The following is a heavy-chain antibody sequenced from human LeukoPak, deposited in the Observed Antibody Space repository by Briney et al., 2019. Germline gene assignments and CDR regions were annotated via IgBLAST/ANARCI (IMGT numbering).Heavy chain of an antibody. Sequence: PGGSLRLSCAASGFTFTTYNMNWVRQAPGKGLEWVSYISPSSTTIYYTDSVKGRFTISRGNANNSLYLHMNSLRDEDTAVYYCASTTAAAGHFFDSWGQGALVTVSS. CDR3: ASTTAAAGHFFDS. CDR1: GFTFTTYN. J-gene: IGHJ4*02. D-gene: IGHD6-13*01. CDR2: ISPSSTTI. V-gene: IGHV3-48*02.